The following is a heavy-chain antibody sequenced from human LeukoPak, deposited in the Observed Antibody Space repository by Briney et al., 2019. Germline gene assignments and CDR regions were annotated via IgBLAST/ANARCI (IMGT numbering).Heavy chain of an antibody. CDR2: IKQDGGEK. CDR3: ARDHLREGATGASEI. V-gene: IGHV3-7*05. CDR1: RFTFSNYW. Sequence: GGSLRLSCAASRFTFSNYWMSWVRQAPGKGLEWVANIKQDGGEKNYVDSVKGRFTISRDNAKNSLYLQMNSLRVEDTAVYYCARDHLREGATGASEIWGQGTMVTVSS. J-gene: IGHJ3*02. D-gene: IGHD1-26*01.